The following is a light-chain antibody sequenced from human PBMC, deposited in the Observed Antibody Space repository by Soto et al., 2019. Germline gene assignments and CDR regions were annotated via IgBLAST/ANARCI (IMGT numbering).Light chain of an antibody. CDR1: QDISTW. CDR3: QQGNSFPLT. V-gene: IGKV1-12*01. J-gene: IGKJ4*01. CDR2: TAS. Sequence: DIQMTQSPSSVSASVGDRVTITCRVSQDISTWLAWFQQKPGEAPRLLIYTASSLHSGVPSRFSGSGSGTDFTLTISSLQPEDFATYYCQQGNSFPLTFGGGTKVEIK.